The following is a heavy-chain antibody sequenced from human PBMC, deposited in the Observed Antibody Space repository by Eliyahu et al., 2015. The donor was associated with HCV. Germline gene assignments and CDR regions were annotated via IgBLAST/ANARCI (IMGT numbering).Heavy chain of an antibody. J-gene: IGHJ4*02. CDR1: GVSIXTXNSX. Sequence: QVQLQESGPGVVNPSXTLSLTCTVSGVSIXTXNSXXGWIRQPPGGGLEXIGSIHYSGKTYYNPSIKSRVTISVDTSKNQFSLALISVTAADAAKYYCARRGGAGVITSPPRPQRFFDSWGQGRLVSVSS. CDR2: IHYSGKT. V-gene: IGHV4-39*01. D-gene: IGHD3-10*01. CDR3: ARRGGAGVITSPPRPQRFFDS.